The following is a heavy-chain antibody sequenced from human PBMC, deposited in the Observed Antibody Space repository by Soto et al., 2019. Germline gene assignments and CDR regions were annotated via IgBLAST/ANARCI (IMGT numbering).Heavy chain of an antibody. D-gene: IGHD3-3*01. Sequence: PSETLSLTCTVSGGSISSYYWSWIRQPPGKGLEWIGYIYYSGSTNYNPSLKSRVTISVDTSKNQFSLKLSSVTAADTAVYYCARASPGIDYDFWSGYFRHQNYYYYYYMDVWGKGTTVTVSS. CDR3: ARASPGIDYDFWSGYFRHQNYYYYYYMDV. V-gene: IGHV4-59*01. CDR1: GGSISSYY. J-gene: IGHJ6*03. CDR2: IYYSGST.